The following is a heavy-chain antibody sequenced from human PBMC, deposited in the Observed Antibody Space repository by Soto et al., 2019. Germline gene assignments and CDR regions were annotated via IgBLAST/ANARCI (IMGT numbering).Heavy chain of an antibody. CDR1: GFTFSSYG. CDR2: MSYDGSNT. CDR3: AKDDGLWYLDY. D-gene: IGHD5-18*01. V-gene: IGHV3-30*18. J-gene: IGHJ4*02. Sequence: QVHVVESGGGVVLPGRSLRLSCATSGFTFSSYGMHWVRQAPGQGLEWVAVMSYDGSNTYYGESVKGRFTISRDNSKNTLYLQMNSLRAEDTAVYYCAKDDGLWYLDYWGQGILVTVSS.